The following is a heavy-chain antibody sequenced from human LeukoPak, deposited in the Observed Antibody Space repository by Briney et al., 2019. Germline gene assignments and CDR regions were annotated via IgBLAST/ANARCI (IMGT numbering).Heavy chain of an antibody. J-gene: IGHJ4*02. CDR3: ARGRTYSSSWPFDY. CDR2: ISSSGGSI. D-gene: IGHD6-13*01. CDR1: GFTFSSYS. V-gene: IGHV3-48*04. Sequence: PGGSLRLSCAASGFTFSSYSMNWIRQAPGKGLEWVSYISSSGGSINYADSVKGRFTISRDNAKNSLYLQMNSLRAEDTAVYYCARGRTYSSSWPFDYWGQGTLVTVSS.